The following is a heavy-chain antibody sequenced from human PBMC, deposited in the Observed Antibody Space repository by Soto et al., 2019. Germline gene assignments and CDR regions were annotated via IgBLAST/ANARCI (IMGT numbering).Heavy chain of an antibody. Sequence: ASVKVSCKASGYTFTSYYMHWVRQAPGQGLEWMGIINPSGGSTSNAQKFQGRVTMTRDTSTSTVYMELSSLRSEDTAVYYCARTQEPSYYYDSSGYLDAFDIWGQGTMVTVS. V-gene: IGHV1-46*01. CDR1: GYTFTSYY. D-gene: IGHD3-22*01. CDR3: ARTQEPSYYYDSSGYLDAFDI. J-gene: IGHJ3*02. CDR2: INPSGGST.